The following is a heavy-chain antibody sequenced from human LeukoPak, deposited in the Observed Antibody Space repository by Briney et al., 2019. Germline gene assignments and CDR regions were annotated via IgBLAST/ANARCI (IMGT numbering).Heavy chain of an antibody. J-gene: IGHJ4*02. D-gene: IGHD6-13*01. Sequence: SETLSLTCIVSGGSISSYYWSWIRQPPGKGLEWIGSIYYSGSTYYNPSLRSRVTISVDKSKNQFSLKLSSVTAADTAVYYCARGRKSSWYVWNFDYWGQGTLVTVSS. V-gene: IGHV4-39*07. CDR3: ARGRKSSWYVWNFDY. CDR1: GGSISSYY. CDR2: IYYSGST.